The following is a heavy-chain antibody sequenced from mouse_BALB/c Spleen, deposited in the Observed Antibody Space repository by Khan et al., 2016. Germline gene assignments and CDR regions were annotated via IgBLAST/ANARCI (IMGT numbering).Heavy chain of an antibody. J-gene: IGHJ1*01. Sequence: EVQLQESGPGLVKPSQSLSLTCTVTGYSITSDYAWNWIRQFPGNKLEWMGNINYSGSTRYNPSLKSRISITRYTSKNQFFLQLNSVTTEDTATYYGARSPTATRYFDVWGAGTTVTVSS. CDR1: GYSITSDYA. V-gene: IGHV3-2*02. CDR3: ARSPTATRYFDV. CDR2: INYSGST. D-gene: IGHD1-2*01.